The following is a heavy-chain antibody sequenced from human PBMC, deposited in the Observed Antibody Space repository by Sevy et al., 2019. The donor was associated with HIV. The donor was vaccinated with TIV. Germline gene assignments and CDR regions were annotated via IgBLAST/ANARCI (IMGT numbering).Heavy chain of an antibody. D-gene: IGHD5-12*01. J-gene: IGHJ4*02. V-gene: IGHV1-69*13. CDR2: IIPIFGTA. CDR3: AKLGDGYNFDYFDY. Sequence: ASVKVSCKASGGTFSSYAISWVRQAPGQGLEWMGGIIPIFGTAKYTHKFRARVTITADESTNTAYMELSSLRSEDTAVYYCAKLGDGYNFDYFDYWGQGTPVTVSS. CDR1: GGTFSSYA.